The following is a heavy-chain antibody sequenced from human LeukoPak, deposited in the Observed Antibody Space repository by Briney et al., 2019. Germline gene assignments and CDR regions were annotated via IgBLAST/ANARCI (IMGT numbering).Heavy chain of an antibody. CDR3: ARLAVTSDVDY. Sequence: GGSLRLSCAASGFTFSSYAMHWVRQAPGKGLEWVAVISYDGSNKYYADSVKGRFTISRDNSKNTPYLQMNSLRAEDTAVYYCARLAVTSDVDYWGQGTLVTVSS. J-gene: IGHJ4*02. V-gene: IGHV3-30*04. D-gene: IGHD4-17*01. CDR1: GFTFSSYA. CDR2: ISYDGSNK.